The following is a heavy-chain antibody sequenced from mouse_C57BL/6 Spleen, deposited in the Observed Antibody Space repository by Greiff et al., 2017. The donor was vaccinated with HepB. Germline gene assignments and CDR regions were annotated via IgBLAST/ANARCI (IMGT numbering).Heavy chain of an antibody. CDR2: IDPSDSYT. V-gene: IGHV1-50*01. J-gene: IGHJ4*01. D-gene: IGHD2-5*01. Sequence: VQLQQPGAELVKPGASVKLSCKASGYTFTSYWMQWVKQRPGQGLEWIGEIDPSDSYTNYNQKFKGKATLTVDTSSSTAYMQLSSLTSEDSAVYYCARRHYSNSGTYYAMDYWGQGTSVTVSS. CDR1: GYTFTSYW. CDR3: ARRHYSNSGTYYAMDY.